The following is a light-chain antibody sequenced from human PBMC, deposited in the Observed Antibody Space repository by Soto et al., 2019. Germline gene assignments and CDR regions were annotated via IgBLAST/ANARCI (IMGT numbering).Light chain of an antibody. Sequence: QSALTQPASVSGSPGQSITISCTGTSSDVGGYNYVSWYQQHPGKVPKLIIYEVSNRPSGVSNRFSGSKSGNTASLTISGLQAEDEADYYCSSYTTSSNVVFGGGTKLTVL. CDR3: SSYTTSSNVV. CDR1: SSDVGGYNY. CDR2: EVS. J-gene: IGLJ2*01. V-gene: IGLV2-14*01.